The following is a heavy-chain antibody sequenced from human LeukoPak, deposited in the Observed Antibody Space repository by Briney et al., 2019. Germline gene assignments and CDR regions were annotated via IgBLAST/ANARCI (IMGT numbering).Heavy chain of an antibody. CDR2: IRQDGSDK. J-gene: IGHJ4*02. CDR3: ARGTYYDFWSGSKDFDY. D-gene: IGHD3-3*01. CDR1: GFTFSSYW. V-gene: IGHV3-7*04. Sequence: GGSLRLSCAASGFTFSSYWMSWVRQAPGKGLEWVANIRQDGSDKYYVDSVKGRFTISRDNAQNSVYLQMASLRAEDTAVYYCARGTYYDFWSGSKDFDYWGQGTLVTVSS.